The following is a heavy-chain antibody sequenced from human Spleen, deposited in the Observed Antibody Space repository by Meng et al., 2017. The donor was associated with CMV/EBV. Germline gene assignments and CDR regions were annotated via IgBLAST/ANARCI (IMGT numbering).Heavy chain of an antibody. CDR1: GGSISSSSYY. CDR2: IYYSGST. Sequence: GGSISSSSYYWGWISQPPGKGLEWIGSIYYSGSTYYNPSLKSRVTISVDTSKNQFSLKLSSVTAADTAVYYCVEQGYVWGIDYWGQGTLVTVSS. J-gene: IGHJ4*02. V-gene: IGHV4-39*01. CDR3: VEQGYVWGIDY. D-gene: IGHD3-16*01.